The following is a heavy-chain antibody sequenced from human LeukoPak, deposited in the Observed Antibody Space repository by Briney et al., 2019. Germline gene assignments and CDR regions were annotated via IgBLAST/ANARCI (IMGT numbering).Heavy chain of an antibody. CDR3: ARDFLVPV. CDR2: IKYDGSEK. CDR1: GFTFSSSE. Sequence: GGSLRLSCAASGFTFSSSEMNWVRQAPRKGLEWVANIKYDGSEKYYVDSVKGRFTISRDNAKNSLYLQMNSLRAEDTAVYYCARDFLVPVGGQGTLVTVSS. V-gene: IGHV3-7*01. D-gene: IGHD1-26*01. J-gene: IGHJ4*02.